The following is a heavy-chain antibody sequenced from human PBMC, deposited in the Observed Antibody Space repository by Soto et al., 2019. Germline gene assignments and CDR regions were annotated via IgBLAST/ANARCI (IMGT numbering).Heavy chain of an antibody. D-gene: IGHD1-20*01. CDR1: GFTFSSYA. Sequence: GGSLRLSCAASGFTFSSYAMSWVRQAPGKGLEWVSAISGSGGSTYYADSVKGRFTISRDNSKNTLYLQMSSLRAEDTAVYYCAKAHPRYNWKGYFDYWGQGTLVTVSS. J-gene: IGHJ4*02. CDR2: ISGSGGST. CDR3: AKAHPRYNWKGYFDY. V-gene: IGHV3-23*01.